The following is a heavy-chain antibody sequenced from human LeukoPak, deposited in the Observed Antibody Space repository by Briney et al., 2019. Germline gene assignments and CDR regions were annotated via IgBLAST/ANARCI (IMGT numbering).Heavy chain of an antibody. CDR2: IDSSGSTI. CDR1: GFAFSSYE. CDR3: AREAGYSSSRNAFDI. D-gene: IGHD6-13*01. Sequence: SGRSLRLSCAASGFAFSSYEMNWVRQAPGKGLEWVSYIDSSGSTIYYADSVKGRFTISRDNAKNSLYLQMNSLRAEDTAVYYCAREAGYSSSRNAFDIWGQGTMVTVSS. V-gene: IGHV3-48*03. J-gene: IGHJ3*02.